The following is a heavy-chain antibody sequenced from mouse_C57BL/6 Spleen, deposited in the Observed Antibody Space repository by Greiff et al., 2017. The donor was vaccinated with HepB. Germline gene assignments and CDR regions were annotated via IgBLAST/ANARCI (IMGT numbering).Heavy chain of an antibody. Sequence: EVHLVESGGDLVKPGGSLKLSCAASGFTFSSYGMSWVRQTPDKRLEWVATISSGGSYTYYPDSVKGRFTISRDNAKNTLYLQMSSLKSEDTAMYYCARQDYYGSPDYWGQGTTLTVSS. CDR1: GFTFSSYG. V-gene: IGHV5-6*01. J-gene: IGHJ2*01. CDR2: ISSGGSYT. D-gene: IGHD1-1*01. CDR3: ARQDYYGSPDY.